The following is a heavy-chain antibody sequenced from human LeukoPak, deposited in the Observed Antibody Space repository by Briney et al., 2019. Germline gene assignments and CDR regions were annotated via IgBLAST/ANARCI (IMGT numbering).Heavy chain of an antibody. J-gene: IGHJ6*02. CDR1: GGSFSGYY. V-gene: IGHV4-34*01. CDR2: IYHSGST. CDR3: ARGVVVVAATPAVGLYYYGMDV. D-gene: IGHD2-15*01. Sequence: SETLSLTCAVYGGSFSGYYWSWIRQPPGKGLEWIGEIYHSGSTNYNPPLKSRVTISVDTSKNQFSLKLSSVTAADTAVYYCARGVVVVAATPAVGLYYYGMDVWGQGTTVTVSS.